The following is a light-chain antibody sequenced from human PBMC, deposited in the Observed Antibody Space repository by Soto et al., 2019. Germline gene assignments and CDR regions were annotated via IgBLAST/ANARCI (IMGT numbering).Light chain of an antibody. CDR2: QNS. J-gene: IGLJ2*01. V-gene: IGLV3-1*01. CDR1: KLGDKF. Sequence: SYELTQPPSVSVSPGQTASIACSGDKLGDKFTSWYQQRPGQSPLMVIYQNSRRPSGIPERFSGSNSGNTATLTISGTQGMDEADYYCQAWDSNTAIFGGGTQLTVL. CDR3: QAWDSNTAI.